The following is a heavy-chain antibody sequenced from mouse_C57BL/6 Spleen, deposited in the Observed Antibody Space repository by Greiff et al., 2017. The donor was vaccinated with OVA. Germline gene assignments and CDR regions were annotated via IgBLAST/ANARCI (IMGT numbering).Heavy chain of an antibody. CDR3: AREGYGSSCVPFAY. D-gene: IGHD1-1*01. CDR1: GYTFTDYN. J-gene: IGHJ3*01. V-gene: IGHV1-22*01. Sequence: EVQLQQSGPELVKPGASVKMSCKASGYTFTDYNMHWVKQSHGKSLEWIGYINPNNGGTSYNQKFKGKATLTVNKSSSTAYMELRSLTSEDSAVYYCAREGYGSSCVPFAYWGQGTLVTVSA. CDR2: INPNNGGT.